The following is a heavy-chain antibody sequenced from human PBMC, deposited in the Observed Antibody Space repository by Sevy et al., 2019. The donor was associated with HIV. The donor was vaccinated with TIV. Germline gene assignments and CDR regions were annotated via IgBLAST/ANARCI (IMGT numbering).Heavy chain of an antibody. CDR2: FDPEDDET. D-gene: IGHD3-22*01. V-gene: IGHV1-24*01. J-gene: IGHJ4*02. CDR3: ATTKYYYESSGYPFDY. CDR1: GYTLTEFS. Sequence: ASVKVSCKVSGYTLTEFSMHWVRQAPGKGLEWMATFDPEDDETIYAQKFQGRVTMAEDTSTDTVYMELSSLRSEDTAVYYCATTKYYYESSGYPFDYWGQGTLVTVSS.